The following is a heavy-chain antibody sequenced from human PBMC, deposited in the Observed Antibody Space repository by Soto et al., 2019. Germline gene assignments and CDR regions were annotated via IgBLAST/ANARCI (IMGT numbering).Heavy chain of an antibody. CDR2: IIPIFGTA. CDR3: ASTNSGSYWEFDY. D-gene: IGHD1-26*01. J-gene: IGHJ4*02. V-gene: IGHV1-69*06. Sequence: SVKVSCKASGGTFSSYAISWVRQAPGQGLEWMGGIIPIFGTANYAQKFQGRVTITADKSTSTAYMELSSLRSEDTAVYYCASTNSGSYWEFDYWGQGTLVTVAS. CDR1: GGTFSSYA.